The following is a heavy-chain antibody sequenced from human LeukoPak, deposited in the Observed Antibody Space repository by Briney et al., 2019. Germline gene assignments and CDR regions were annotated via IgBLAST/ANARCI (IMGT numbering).Heavy chain of an antibody. Sequence: GGSLSLSCAASGFTFDDYGMSWVRQAPGKGLEWVSGTNWNGGSTGYADSVKGPFTISRDNAKNSLYLQVNSLRAEDTALYYCASINYYDSSGPDDAFDIWGQGTMVTVSS. D-gene: IGHD3-22*01. V-gene: IGHV3-20*04. CDR1: GFTFDDYG. CDR3: ASINYYDSSGPDDAFDI. CDR2: TNWNGGST. J-gene: IGHJ3*02.